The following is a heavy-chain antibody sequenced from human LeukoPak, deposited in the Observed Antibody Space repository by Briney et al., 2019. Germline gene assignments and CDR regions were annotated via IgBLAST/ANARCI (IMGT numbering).Heavy chain of an antibody. CDR2: VSGPGDAT. Sequence: PGGSLRLSCAASGFIFSGYAMSWVRQPPGKGLEWVAPVSGPGDATYYADSVEGRFTISKDISKTTLFLQMNSLRAEDTAVYFCAKGILTATRAVSWDPFDSWGQGTLVTVSS. CDR3: AKGILTATRAVSWDPFDS. J-gene: IGHJ4*02. V-gene: IGHV3-23*01. D-gene: IGHD3-9*01. CDR1: GFIFSGYA.